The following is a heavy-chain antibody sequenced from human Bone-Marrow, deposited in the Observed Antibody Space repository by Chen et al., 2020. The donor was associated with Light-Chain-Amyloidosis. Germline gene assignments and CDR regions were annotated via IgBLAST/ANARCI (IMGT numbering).Heavy chain of an antibody. V-gene: IGHV4-39*01. CDR3: ASFSVPAARGGMDV. D-gene: IGHD2-2*01. Sequence: QLQLQESGPGLVKPSETLSLTCTVSGGSISSSRYYWGWIRQPPGKGLEWMGSIYYSGSAYYNPSLKCRVTISVDTSKKQVSLKLTSVTAADTAVYYCASFSVPAARGGMDVWGQGTTVTGSS. CDR2: IYYSGSA. CDR1: GGSISSSRYY. J-gene: IGHJ6*02.